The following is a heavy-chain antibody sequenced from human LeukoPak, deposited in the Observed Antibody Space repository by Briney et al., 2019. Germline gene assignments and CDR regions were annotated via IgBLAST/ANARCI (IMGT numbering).Heavy chain of an antibody. CDR1: GYSFTSYW. Sequence: GASLQISCKGSGYSFTSYWIGWVRPMPGKGLEWMGIIYPGDSDTRYSPSFQGQVTISADKSISTAYLQWSSLKASDTAMYYCARNWNDAFDYWGQGTLVTVSS. CDR2: IYPGDSDT. D-gene: IGHD1-1*01. CDR3: ARNWNDAFDY. J-gene: IGHJ4*02. V-gene: IGHV5-51*01.